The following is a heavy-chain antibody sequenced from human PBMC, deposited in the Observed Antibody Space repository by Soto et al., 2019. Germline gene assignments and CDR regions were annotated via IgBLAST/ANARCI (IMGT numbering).Heavy chain of an antibody. D-gene: IGHD2-2*01. CDR2: ISSSSSTI. CDR3: ARDNACSSTSCYSNWFDP. Sequence: GGSLRLSCAASGFTFSSYSMNWVRQAPGKGLEWVSYISSSSSTIYYADSVKGRFTISRDNAKNSLYLQMNSLRAEDTAVYYCARDNACSSTSCYSNWFDPWGQGTLVTVSS. J-gene: IGHJ5*02. V-gene: IGHV3-48*01. CDR1: GFTFSSYS.